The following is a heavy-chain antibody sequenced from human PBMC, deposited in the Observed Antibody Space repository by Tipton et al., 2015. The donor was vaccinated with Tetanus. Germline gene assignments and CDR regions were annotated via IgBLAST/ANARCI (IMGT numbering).Heavy chain of an antibody. J-gene: IGHJ6*02. V-gene: IGHV1-18*01. D-gene: IGHD6-13*01. CDR3: ARDLEAAAGYYYYGMDV. CDR2: ISAYNGNT. CDR1: GYTFTSYG. Sequence: QSGPEVKKPGASVKVSCKASGYTFTSYGISWVRQAPGQGLEWVGWISAYNGNTNYAQKLQGRVTMTTDTSTSTAYMELRSLRSDDTAVYYCARDLEAAAGYYYYGMDVWGQGTTVTVSS.